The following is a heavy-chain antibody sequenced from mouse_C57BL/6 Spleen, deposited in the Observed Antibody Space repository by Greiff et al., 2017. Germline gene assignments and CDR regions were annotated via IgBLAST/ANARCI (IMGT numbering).Heavy chain of an antibody. CDR1: GYTFTSYW. Sequence: QVQLQQPGAELVRPGSSVKLSCKASGYTFTSYWMDWVKQRPGQGLEWIGNIYPSDSETHYNQKFKDKATLTVDKSSSTAYMQLSSLTSEDSAVYYCARYYVDDFDYWGQGTTLTVSS. V-gene: IGHV1-61*01. CDR2: IYPSDSET. J-gene: IGHJ2*01. CDR3: ARYYVDDFDY. D-gene: IGHD1-1*01.